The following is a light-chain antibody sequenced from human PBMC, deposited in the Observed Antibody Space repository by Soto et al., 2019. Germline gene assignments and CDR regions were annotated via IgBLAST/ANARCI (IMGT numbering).Light chain of an antibody. CDR2: EVV. CDR3: KSYAGSNTYV. CDR1: KSGIGVYDF. Sequence: QSVLTQPPSASGSPGQSVTISCTGTKSGIGVYDFVSWYHHHPGKAPRLIIYEVVQRPSGVPDRFSGSKSGNTASLTVSGLQAADEADYICKSYAGSNTYVFGSGTKLTVL. V-gene: IGLV2-8*01. J-gene: IGLJ1*01.